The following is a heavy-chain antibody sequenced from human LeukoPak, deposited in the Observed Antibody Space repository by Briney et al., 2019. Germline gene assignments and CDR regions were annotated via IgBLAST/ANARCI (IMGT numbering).Heavy chain of an antibody. Sequence: GASVKVSCKASGGTFSSYAISWVRQAPGQGLEWMGWINPNSGGTNYAQKFQGRVTMTRDTSISTAYMELSRLRSDDTAVYYCARGYYYDSSGYYFDYWGQGTLVTVSS. CDR1: GGTFSSYA. CDR3: ARGYYYDSSGYYFDY. J-gene: IGHJ4*02. CDR2: INPNSGGT. D-gene: IGHD3-22*01. V-gene: IGHV1-2*02.